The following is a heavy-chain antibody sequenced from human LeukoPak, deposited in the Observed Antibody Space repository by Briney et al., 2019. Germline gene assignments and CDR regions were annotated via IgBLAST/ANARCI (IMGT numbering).Heavy chain of an antibody. CDR1: GFTVSNY. CDR3: ARDVRFLEFAY. Sequence: GGSLRLSCAASGFTVSNYMSWVRQAPGKGLEWVSVIYSGGATYYADSVKGRFTISRDNSKNTLYLQMKSLRAEDTAVYYCARDVRFLEFAYWGQGTLVTVSS. V-gene: IGHV3-66*01. CDR2: IYSGGAT. D-gene: IGHD3-3*01. J-gene: IGHJ4*02.